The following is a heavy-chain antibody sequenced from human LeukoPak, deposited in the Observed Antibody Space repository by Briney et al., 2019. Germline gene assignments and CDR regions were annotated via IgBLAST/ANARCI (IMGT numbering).Heavy chain of an antibody. V-gene: IGHV4-4*02. Sequence: SETLSHTCAVSGGSISSSNWWSWVRQPPGKGLEWIGEIYHSGSTNYNPSLKGRVTISVDKSKNQFSLKLSSVTAADTAVYYCARGGSGSYYGDWFDPWGQGTLVTVSS. J-gene: IGHJ5*02. CDR1: GGSISSSNW. D-gene: IGHD3-10*01. CDR3: ARGGSGSYYGDWFDP. CDR2: IYHSGST.